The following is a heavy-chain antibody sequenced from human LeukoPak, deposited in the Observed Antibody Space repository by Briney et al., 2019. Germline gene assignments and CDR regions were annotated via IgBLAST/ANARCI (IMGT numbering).Heavy chain of an antibody. CDR3: ARGVSD. CDR2: IYSGGST. Sequence: GGSLRLSCAASGFTVSSNYMSWVRQAPGKGLEWVSLIYSGGSTYYADSVKGRFTISRDDSKNTLYLQMNSLRVDDTAIYYCARGVSDWGQGTLVTVAS. J-gene: IGHJ4*02. D-gene: IGHD3-16*01. V-gene: IGHV3-53*01. CDR1: GFTVSSNY.